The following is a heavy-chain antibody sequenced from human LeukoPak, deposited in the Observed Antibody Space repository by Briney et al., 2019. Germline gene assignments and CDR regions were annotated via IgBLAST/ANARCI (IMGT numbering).Heavy chain of an antibody. CDR3: AKVRAARVDYYYGMDV. CDR2: ISYDGSNK. Sequence: PGGSLRLSCAASGFTFSSYGMHWVRQAPGKGLEGVAVISYDGSNKYYADSVKGRFTISRDNSKNTLYLQMNSLRAEDTAVYYCAKVRAARVDYYYGMDVWGKGTTVTVSS. D-gene: IGHD3-3*01. V-gene: IGHV3-30*18. CDR1: GFTFSSYG. J-gene: IGHJ6*04.